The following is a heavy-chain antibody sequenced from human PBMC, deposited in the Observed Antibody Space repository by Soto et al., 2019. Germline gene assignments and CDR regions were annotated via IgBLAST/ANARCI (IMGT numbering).Heavy chain of an antibody. J-gene: IGHJ4*02. CDR1: GGSINSYY. CDR2: IYGSGST. Sequence: SETLSLTCTVSGGSINSYYWSWIRQSPEKGLEWIGYIYGSGSTKYNPSRKSRVTISVDTSKNNFSFSLTSVTAADTAVYYCAAAPRYWGQGTLVPVSS. D-gene: IGHD2-15*01. CDR3: AAAPRY. V-gene: IGHV4-59*01.